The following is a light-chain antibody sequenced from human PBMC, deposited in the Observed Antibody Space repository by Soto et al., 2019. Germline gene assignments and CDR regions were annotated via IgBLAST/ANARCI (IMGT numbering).Light chain of an antibody. V-gene: IGKV1-12*01. Sequence: ILMSQSLVSLSASVGFRGSITWRASQGISNWLAWYQQKPGRAPKLLIYAASSLQSGVSSRFSGSGSGTDFTLTISRLQPEDFATYYCQQGNSCPLTFGPGTKVDIK. J-gene: IGKJ3*01. CDR2: AAS. CDR1: QGISNW. CDR3: QQGNSCPLT.